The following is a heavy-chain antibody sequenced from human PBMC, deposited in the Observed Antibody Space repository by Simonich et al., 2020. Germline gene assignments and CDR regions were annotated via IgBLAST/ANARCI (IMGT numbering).Heavy chain of an antibody. J-gene: IGHJ6*03. CDR2: INPNSGGT. V-gene: IGHV1-2*02. CDR3: ARGGVQYYYYYMDV. Sequence: QVQLVQSGAEVKKPGASVKVSCKASGYTFTGYYMHWVRQAPGQGLEWMVGINPNSGGTNYAQKVQGRVTMTRDTSISTAYMELSRLRSDDTAVYYCARGGVQYYYYYMDVWGKGTTVTVSS. D-gene: IGHD3-3*01. CDR1: GYTFTGYY.